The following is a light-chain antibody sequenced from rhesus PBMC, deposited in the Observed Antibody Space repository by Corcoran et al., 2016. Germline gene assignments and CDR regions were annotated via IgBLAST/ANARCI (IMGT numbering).Light chain of an antibody. J-gene: IGKJ4*01. CDR3: QQCSNWPLT. CDR2: GTS. CDR1: QSASSN. V-gene: IGKV3-42*03. Sequence: DIVMTQSPATLSLSPGERATLSCRASQSASSNLAWYQQKPGQAPSLIINGTSRRATGIPDRFSGSESGTNFTLTIICLGPEDFAVYCCQQCSNWPLTVGRGTKVEIK.